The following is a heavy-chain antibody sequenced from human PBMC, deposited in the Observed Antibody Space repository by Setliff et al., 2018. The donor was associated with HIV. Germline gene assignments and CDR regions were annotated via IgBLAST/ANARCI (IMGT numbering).Heavy chain of an antibody. CDR2: IYYSGST. D-gene: IGHD1-26*01. Sequence: SETLSLTCTVSGGSISSGGYYWSWIRQHPGKGLEWIGYIYYSGSTYYNPSLKSRVTISVDTSQNQFSLKLRSVTAADTAVYYCARYRSKLDWFDPWGQGTLVTVSS. CDR1: GGSISSGGYY. J-gene: IGHJ5*02. CDR3: ARYRSKLDWFDP. V-gene: IGHV4-31*03.